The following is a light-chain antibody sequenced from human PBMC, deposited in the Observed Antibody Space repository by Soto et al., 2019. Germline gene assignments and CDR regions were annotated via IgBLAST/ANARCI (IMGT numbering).Light chain of an antibody. Sequence: QSALTQPRSVSGSPGQSVTISCTGTNSDVGDYSYVSWYQQHPGKAPKLLIYDVSKRPSGVPDRFSGSKSGNTASLTISGLQGEDDADYFCCSYTGRYIWVFGGGTKLTVL. J-gene: IGLJ2*01. CDR2: DVS. CDR1: NSDVGDYSY. CDR3: CSYTGRYIWV. V-gene: IGLV2-11*01.